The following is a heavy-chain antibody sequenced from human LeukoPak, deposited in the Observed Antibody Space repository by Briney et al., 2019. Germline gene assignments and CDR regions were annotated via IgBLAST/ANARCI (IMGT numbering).Heavy chain of an antibody. J-gene: IGHJ4*02. CDR1: GGSISSYY. V-gene: IGHV4-59*01. D-gene: IGHD4-17*01. CDR2: IYYSGST. Sequence: SETLSLTCTVSGGSISSYYWSWIRQPPGKGLEWIGYIYYSGSTNYNPSLKSRVTISVDTSKNQFSLKLSSATAADTAVYYCARVDTKPYGDYGNFDYWGQGTLVTVSS. CDR3: ARVDTKPYGDYGNFDY.